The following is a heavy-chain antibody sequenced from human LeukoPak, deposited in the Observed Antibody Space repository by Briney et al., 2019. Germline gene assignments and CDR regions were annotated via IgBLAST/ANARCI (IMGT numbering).Heavy chain of an antibody. Sequence: SGTLSLTCAVSGGSISSSYYWGWIRQPPGKGLEWIGIIYYSGSTYYNPSLKGRVTISVDTSKNQFSLKLSSVTAADTAVYYCARAFRARYFDLWGRGTLVTVSS. D-gene: IGHD2/OR15-2a*01. CDR2: IYYSGST. CDR3: ARAFRARYFDL. J-gene: IGHJ2*01. V-gene: IGHV4-39*01. CDR1: GGSISSSYY.